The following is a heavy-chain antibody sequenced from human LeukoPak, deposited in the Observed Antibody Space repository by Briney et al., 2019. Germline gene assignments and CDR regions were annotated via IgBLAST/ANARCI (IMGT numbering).Heavy chain of an antibody. J-gene: IGHJ4*02. CDR1: GFTFSSYD. CDR2: TSYDGSKE. V-gene: IGHV3-30-3*01. D-gene: IGHD3-22*01. Sequence: GGSLRLSCAASGFTFSSYDMHWVRQAPGKGLEWVAVTSYDGSKEYYVDSVKGRFTISRDKSNNTLSLQMNSLRGEDTAVYYCAKDHPRYYYDSSGTSFGWGQGTLVTVSS. CDR3: AKDHPRYYYDSSGTSFG.